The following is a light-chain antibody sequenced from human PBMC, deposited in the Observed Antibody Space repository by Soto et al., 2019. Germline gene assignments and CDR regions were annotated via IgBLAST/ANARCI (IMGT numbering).Light chain of an antibody. CDR3: SSYTSTNTWV. V-gene: IGLV2-14*03. Sequence: QSALTPPASVSGSPGQSITNSCTGTSSDVGRHNFVSWNQQHPGKAPTFMISGVNNRPSGVSNRFSGSKSGNTASLTISGLQAEDEDDYYWSSYTSTNTWVFGGGTQLTVL. CDR2: GVN. J-gene: IGLJ3*02. CDR1: SSDVGRHNF.